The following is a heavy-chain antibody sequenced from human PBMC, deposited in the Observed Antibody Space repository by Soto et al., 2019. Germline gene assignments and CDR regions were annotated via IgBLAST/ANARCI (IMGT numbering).Heavy chain of an antibody. CDR2: INPGNGAT. Sequence: QVQLVQSGPEVKRPGASVKLSCKSSGYSFTDFAIHWVRQAPGQGLEWMGWINPGNGATKYSQKFQGRVTLNSDASASTVHMELSGLRYEDTSIYFCERDRWVTTRSFADWGQGALVTVSS. J-gene: IGHJ4*02. CDR3: ERDRWVTTRSFAD. V-gene: IGHV1-3*01. D-gene: IGHD2-21*02. CDR1: GYSFTDFA.